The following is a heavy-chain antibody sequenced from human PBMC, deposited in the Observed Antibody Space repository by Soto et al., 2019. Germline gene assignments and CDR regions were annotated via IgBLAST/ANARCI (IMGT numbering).Heavy chain of an antibody. D-gene: IGHD3-9*01. CDR2: INPNSGGT. CDR1: GYTFTGYY. V-gene: IGHV1-2*04. J-gene: IGHJ6*02. CDR3: AREGWYYDILTGHYGMDV. Sequence: ASVKVSCKASGYTFTGYYMHWVRQAPGQGLEWMGWINPNSGGTNYAQKFQGWVTMTRDTSISTAYMELSRLRSDDTAVYYCAREGWYYDILTGHYGMDVWGQGTTVTVSS.